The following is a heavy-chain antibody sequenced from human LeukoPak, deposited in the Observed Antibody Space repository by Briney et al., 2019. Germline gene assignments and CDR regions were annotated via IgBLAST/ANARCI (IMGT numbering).Heavy chain of an antibody. CDR2: IRYDGSDQ. CDR1: GFTFSSYG. Sequence: PGGSLSLSCAASGFTFSSYGIHGVRQAPGKGLDWVAFIRYDGSDQYYTDSVKGRFTVSRDNSKNTLYLQMNRLRAEDTAIYYCAKDNSNWSFDYWGQGTLVTVSS. CDR3: AKDNSNWSFDY. J-gene: IGHJ4*02. V-gene: IGHV3-30*02. D-gene: IGHD6-13*01.